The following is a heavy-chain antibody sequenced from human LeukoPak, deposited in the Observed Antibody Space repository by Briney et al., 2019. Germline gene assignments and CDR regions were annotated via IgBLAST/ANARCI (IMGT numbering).Heavy chain of an antibody. V-gene: IGHV4-38-2*01. CDR3: ARSTPRDAFDI. CDR1: GCSISSGYY. D-gene: IGHD2-2*01. J-gene: IGHJ3*02. Sequence: SETLSLTCAVSGCSISSGYYWGWIRQPPGKGLVWIGSIYHSGSTYYNPSLKSRVTISVDTSKNQFSLKLSSVTAADTAVYYCARSTPRDAFDIWGQGTMVTVSS. CDR2: IYHSGST.